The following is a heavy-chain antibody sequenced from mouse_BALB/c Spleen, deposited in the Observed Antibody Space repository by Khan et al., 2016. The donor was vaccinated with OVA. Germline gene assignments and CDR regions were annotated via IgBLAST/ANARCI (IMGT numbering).Heavy chain of an antibody. V-gene: IGHV3-2*02. D-gene: IGHD2-14*01. CDR3: ARSLYYSYGYALDC. J-gene: IGHJ4*01. CDR2: ISSTGST. Sequence: EVQLQESGPGLVKPSQSLSLTCTVTGYSITSDYAWNWIRQFPGNKLEWMGYISSTGSTSYNTSLKSRISINRDTSKNQFFLQLKSVTTEDTATYYCARSLYYSYGYALDCWGRGTSVTGSS. CDR1: GYSITSDYA.